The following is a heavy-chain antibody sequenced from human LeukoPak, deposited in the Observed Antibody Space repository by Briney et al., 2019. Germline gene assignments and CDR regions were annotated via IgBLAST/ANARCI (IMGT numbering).Heavy chain of an antibody. CDR1: GFTFSSYG. Sequence: GGSLRLSCAASGFTFSSYGMHWVRQAPGKGLEWVAVIWYDGRNKYYADSVKGRFTISRDNSKNTLYLQMNSLRAEDTAVYYCARDDIAVAGNDAFDIWGQGTMVTVSS. V-gene: IGHV3-33*01. J-gene: IGHJ3*02. D-gene: IGHD6-19*01. CDR2: IWYDGRNK. CDR3: ARDDIAVAGNDAFDI.